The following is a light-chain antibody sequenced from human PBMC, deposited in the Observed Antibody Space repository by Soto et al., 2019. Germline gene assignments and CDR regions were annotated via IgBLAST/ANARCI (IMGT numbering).Light chain of an antibody. CDR3: QQYDTWPRT. CDR1: QRVSTN. CDR2: GAS. J-gene: IGKJ1*01. V-gene: IGKV3-15*01. Sequence: IVMPLDRGSLSVPPGARATLSCRATQRVSTNFACYLQKPGQAPSLLIYGASTRATAVPARFTASGSGTEFTPSISRLQSDDFGVYYCQQYDTWPRTCGQATKVDI.